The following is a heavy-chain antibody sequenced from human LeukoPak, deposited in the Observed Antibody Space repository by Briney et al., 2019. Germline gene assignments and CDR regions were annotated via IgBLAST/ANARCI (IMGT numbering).Heavy chain of an antibody. Sequence: ASVKVSCKASGYTFTSSDINWVRQATGQGLEWMGWMNPNSGNTGYAQKFRGRVTFTRKTSTNTAYMELSSLRSEDTAVYYCARAPSRAFDIWGQGTMVTVSS. CDR1: GYTFTSSD. V-gene: IGHV1-8*03. J-gene: IGHJ3*02. CDR3: ARAPSRAFDI. CDR2: MNPNSGNT.